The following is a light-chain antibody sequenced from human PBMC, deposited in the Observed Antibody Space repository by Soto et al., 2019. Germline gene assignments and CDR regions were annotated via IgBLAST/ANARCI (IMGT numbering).Light chain of an antibody. J-gene: IGKJ1*01. CDR2: DAS. CDR1: QSVGNNY. V-gene: IGKV3-20*01. CDR3: QQCAYSPRT. Sequence: EMVLTQSPDTLSLSPGERATLSCRASQSVGNNYLAWYQQKPGQAPRLLIYDASSRATGIPDRFSGSGSGTDFTLTISRLEPEDFAVYYCQQCAYSPRTFGQGTKVEVK.